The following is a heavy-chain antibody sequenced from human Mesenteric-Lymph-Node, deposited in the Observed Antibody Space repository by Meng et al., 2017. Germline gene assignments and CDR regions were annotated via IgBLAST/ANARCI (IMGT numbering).Heavy chain of an antibody. Sequence: GESLKISCATSGFSFRLYSMNWVRRAPGEGLEWISTIGTSSDTYYADSVKGRFTISRDNVKNSVYLQINSLRVEDTALYYCARDGMGRTWYPDFWGQGTLVTVSS. CDR1: GFSFRLYS. CDR3: ARDGMGRTWYPDF. J-gene: IGHJ4*02. CDR2: IGTSSDT. V-gene: IGHV3-21*01. D-gene: IGHD2-15*01.